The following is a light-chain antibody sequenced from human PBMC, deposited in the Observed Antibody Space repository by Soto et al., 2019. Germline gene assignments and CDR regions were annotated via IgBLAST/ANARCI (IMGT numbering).Light chain of an antibody. CDR3: QQYVSSPWT. V-gene: IGKV3-20*01. CDR1: HTIRSNY. J-gene: IGKJ1*01. Sequence: ETVLTQSPGTLSLSPGERATLSCSASHTIRSNYLAWYRQTPGQAPRLLIYGASNRATGIADRFSGSGSGTDFTLIISRLEPEDLALYYCQQYVSSPWTFGQGTKVEIK. CDR2: GAS.